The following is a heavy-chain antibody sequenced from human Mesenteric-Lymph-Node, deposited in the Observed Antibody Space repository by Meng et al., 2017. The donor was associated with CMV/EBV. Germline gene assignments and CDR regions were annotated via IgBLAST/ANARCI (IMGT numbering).Heavy chain of an antibody. D-gene: IGHD2-2*02. V-gene: IGHV4-31*03. Sequence: SETLSLTCTVSGGSISSGAYYWSWIRHHPVKGLEWIGYIHYSGSTYYNPSLKSRVTISVDTSKNQFSLKLSSVTAADTAVYYCARRYIGYCSSTSCYRGAFDIWGQGTMVTVSS. J-gene: IGHJ3*02. CDR2: IHYSGST. CDR3: ARRYIGYCSSTSCYRGAFDI. CDR1: GGSISSGAYY.